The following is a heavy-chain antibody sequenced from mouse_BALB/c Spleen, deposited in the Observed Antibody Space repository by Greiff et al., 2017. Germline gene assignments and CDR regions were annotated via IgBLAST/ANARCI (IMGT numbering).Heavy chain of an antibody. D-gene: IGHD1-1*01. Sequence: DVKLVESGGGLVKPGGSLKLSCAASGFTFSDYYMYWVRQTPEKRLEWVATISDGGSYTYYPDSVKGRFTISRDNAKNNLYLQMSSLKSEDTAMYYCARGGKNYYGSSHWYFDVWGAGTTVTVSS. CDR3: ARGGKNYYGSSHWYFDV. CDR1: GFTFSDYY. V-gene: IGHV5-4*02. J-gene: IGHJ1*01. CDR2: ISDGGSYT.